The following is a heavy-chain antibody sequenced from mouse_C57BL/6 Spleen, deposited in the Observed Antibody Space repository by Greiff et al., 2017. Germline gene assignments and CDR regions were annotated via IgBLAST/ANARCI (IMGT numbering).Heavy chain of an antibody. CDR1: GFTFSDYG. J-gene: IGHJ4*01. CDR2: ISSGSSTI. CDR3: ARMDY. Sequence: EVQLVESGGGLVKPGGSLKLSCAASGFTFSDYGMHWVRQAPEKGLVWVAYISSGSSTIYYADTVKGRFTIFRDNAKNALFLQMTSVRSEDTAMDYCARMDYWGQGTSVTVSS. V-gene: IGHV5-17*01.